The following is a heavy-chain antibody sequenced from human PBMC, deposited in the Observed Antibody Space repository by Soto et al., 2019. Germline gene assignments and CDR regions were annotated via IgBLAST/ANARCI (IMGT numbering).Heavy chain of an antibody. V-gene: IGHV1-2*04. CDR1: GYTFTGYY. D-gene: IGHD2-2*01. J-gene: IGHJ5*02. CDR3: ALNSRYCSGASCYYSWFDP. Sequence: ASVKVSCKASGYTFTGYYMRWVRQAPGQGLEWMGWVNPNSGDTNYAQKFQGWVTMTRDTSISTAYMELSRLKSDDTAVYYCALNSRYCSGASCYYSWFDPWGQGTLVTVSS. CDR2: VNPNSGDT.